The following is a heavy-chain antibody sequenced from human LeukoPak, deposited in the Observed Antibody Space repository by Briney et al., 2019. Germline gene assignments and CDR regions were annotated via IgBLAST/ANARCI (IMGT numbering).Heavy chain of an antibody. V-gene: IGHV4-39*07. CDR2: MHSSGST. CDR1: GGSISSYY. Sequence: SETLSLTCTVSGGSISSYYWSWIRQPPGKGLEWIGSMHSSGSTYYNPSLKSRVTISIDMSKNQFSLKLSSVTAADTAVYYCASGHFYYYYMDVWGKATTVTISS. J-gene: IGHJ6*03. CDR3: ASGHFYYYYMDV. D-gene: IGHD3-3*02.